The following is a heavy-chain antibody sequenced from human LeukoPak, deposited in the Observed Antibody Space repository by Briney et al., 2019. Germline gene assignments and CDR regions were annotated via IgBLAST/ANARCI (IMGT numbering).Heavy chain of an antibody. CDR1: GFTFSSYV. D-gene: IGHD3-10*01. V-gene: IGHV3-30*04. CDR2: ISYDGSNE. Sequence: PGGSLRLSCAASGFTFSSYVMHWVRQAPGKGLEWVAIISYDGSNEYYADSVKGRFTISRDNAKNTLYLQMNSLRAEDTAVYYCTRAGSAYYYYMDVWGKGTTVTVSS. J-gene: IGHJ6*03. CDR3: TRAGSAYYYYMDV.